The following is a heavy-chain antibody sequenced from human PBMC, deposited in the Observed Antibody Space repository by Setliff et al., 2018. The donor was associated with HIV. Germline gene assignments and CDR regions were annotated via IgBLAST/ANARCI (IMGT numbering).Heavy chain of an antibody. CDR3: ARPGVYIYGYSVDYYFDY. CDR2: IYQSGST. D-gene: IGHD5-18*01. V-gene: IGHV4-39*01. J-gene: IGHJ4*02. CDR1: GASISDSNSY. Sequence: SETLSLTCAVYGASISDSNSYWGWIRQPPGKRLEWLGSIYQSGSTSYNPSLSSRLTISVDTSKNQVSLRLSSVTAADTAVYYCARPGVYIYGYSVDYYFDYWGQGTLVTVSS.